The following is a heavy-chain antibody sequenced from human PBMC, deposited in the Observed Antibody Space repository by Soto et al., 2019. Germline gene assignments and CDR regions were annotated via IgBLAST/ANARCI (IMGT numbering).Heavy chain of an antibody. Sequence: PGGSLRLSCAASGFTFSSYEMNWVRQAPGKGLEWVSYISSSSGTIYYADSVKGRFTISRDNAKNSLYLQMNSLRDEDTAVYYCARTIHYYDSGASNYWGQGTLVTVSS. V-gene: IGHV3-48*02. D-gene: IGHD3-22*01. CDR2: ISSSSGTI. CDR3: ARTIHYYDSGASNY. CDR1: GFTFSSYE. J-gene: IGHJ4*02.